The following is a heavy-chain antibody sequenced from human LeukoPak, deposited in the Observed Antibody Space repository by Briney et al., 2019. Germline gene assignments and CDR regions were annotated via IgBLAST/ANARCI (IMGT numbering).Heavy chain of an antibody. Sequence: SETLSLTCAVYGGPFSGYYWNWIRQPPGKGLEWIGEINHSGSTNYNPSLKSRVTISVDTSKNQFSLKLSPVTAADTAVYYCASSYYGSGSYLRAFDIWGLGTMVTVSS. D-gene: IGHD3-10*01. J-gene: IGHJ3*02. V-gene: IGHV4-34*01. CDR3: ASSYYGSGSYLRAFDI. CDR2: INHSGST. CDR1: GGPFSGYY.